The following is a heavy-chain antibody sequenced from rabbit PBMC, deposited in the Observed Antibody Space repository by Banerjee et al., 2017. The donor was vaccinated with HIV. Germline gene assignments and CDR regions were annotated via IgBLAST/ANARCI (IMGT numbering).Heavy chain of an antibody. D-gene: IGHD6-1*01. CDR3: ATSGAHYDYGGDL. Sequence: QEQLEESGGDLVKPEGSLTLTCTASGFSFSSYWMCWVRQAPGKGLEWIACIDGGSSGNTYYASWAKGRFTISKTSSTTVTLQMTSLTAADTATYFCATSGAHYDYGGDLWGPGTLVTVS. V-gene: IGHV1S45*01. CDR1: GFSFSSYW. CDR2: IDGGSSGNT. J-gene: IGHJ6*01.